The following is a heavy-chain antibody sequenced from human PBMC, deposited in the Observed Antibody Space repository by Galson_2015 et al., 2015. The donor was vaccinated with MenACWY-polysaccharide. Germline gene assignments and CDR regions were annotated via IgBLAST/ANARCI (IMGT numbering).Heavy chain of an antibody. CDR3: TRVPHNDFWSAYPNYYYMDV. CDR1: GYTFTSYG. D-gene: IGHD3-3*01. J-gene: IGHJ6*03. Sequence: QSGAEVKEPGASVKVSCKAFGYTFTSYGISWVRQAPGQGLEWMGWISAYNGNTKYAQNLQGRVTMTTDTSTSTAYMEVRSLRSDDTAVYYCTRVPHNDFWSAYPNYYYMDVWGKGTTVTVSS. CDR2: ISAYNGNT. V-gene: IGHV1-18*01.